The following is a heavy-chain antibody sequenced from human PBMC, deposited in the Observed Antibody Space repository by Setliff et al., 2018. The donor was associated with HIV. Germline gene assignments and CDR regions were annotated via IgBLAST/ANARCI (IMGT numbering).Heavy chain of an antibody. D-gene: IGHD4-17*01. V-gene: IGHV4-59*03. CDR2: IYSTGST. CDR1: GDSISSNY. Sequence: PSETLSLTCTVSGDSISSNYWTWIRQSPGRELEWIGYIYSTGSTNYNPSLQSRVSISMDASKNKFSLKVTSVTSADTAVYYCAKGAGFYGDYTFDYWGQGHLVTVSS. J-gene: IGHJ4*02. CDR3: AKGAGFYGDYTFDY.